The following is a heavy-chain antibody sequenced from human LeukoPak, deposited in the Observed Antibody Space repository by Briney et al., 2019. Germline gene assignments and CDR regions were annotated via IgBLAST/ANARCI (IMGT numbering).Heavy chain of an antibody. V-gene: IGHV3-30*04. CDR2: ILYDGSNK. Sequence: HPGRSLRLSCAASGFTFSSYAMYWVRQAPGKGLQWVATILYDGSNKYYVDSVKGRFTISRDNSKNTLYLQMNSLRAEDTAVYYCALNRGSGWYLHYWGQGTLVTVSS. CDR3: ALNRGSGWYLHY. D-gene: IGHD6-19*01. J-gene: IGHJ4*02. CDR1: GFTFSSYA.